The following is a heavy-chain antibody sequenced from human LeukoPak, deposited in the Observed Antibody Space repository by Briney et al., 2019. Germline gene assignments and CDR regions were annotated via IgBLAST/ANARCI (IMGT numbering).Heavy chain of an antibody. CDR1: GFTFSSYW. Sequence: PGGSLRLSCAASGFTFSSYWMSWVRQAPGKGLEWVANIKQDGSEKYYVDSVKGRFTISRDNAKNSLYLQMNSLRAEDTAVYYYARDHCSSTSCYLKFYYYYGMDVWGQGTTVTVSS. D-gene: IGHD2-2*01. CDR2: IKQDGSEK. V-gene: IGHV3-7*01. J-gene: IGHJ6*02. CDR3: ARDHCSSTSCYLKFYYYYGMDV.